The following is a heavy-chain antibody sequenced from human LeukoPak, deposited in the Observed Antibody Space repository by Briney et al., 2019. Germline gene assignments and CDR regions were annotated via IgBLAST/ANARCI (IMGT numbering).Heavy chain of an antibody. CDR1: GFTFKNYA. D-gene: IGHD2-2*01. J-gene: IGHJ4*02. CDR3: ARGQSCSSTSCFFDY. V-gene: IGHV3-64*04. CDR2: IISDGGSI. Sequence: GGSLRLSCSASGFTFKNYAMHWVRQAPGKGLEDVSGIISDGGSIYYADSVKGRFTISRDNSKNTLYLQMNSLRVEDTAVYYCARGQSCSSTSCFFDYWGQGTLVTVSS.